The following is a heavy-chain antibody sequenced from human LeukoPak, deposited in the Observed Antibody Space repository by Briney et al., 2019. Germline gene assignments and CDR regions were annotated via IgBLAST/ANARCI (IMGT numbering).Heavy chain of an antibody. J-gene: IGHJ4*02. CDR1: GGSISNSSFY. D-gene: IGHD2/OR15-2a*01. CDR3: AAEYTTFLYYFDY. Sequence: SETLSLTCTVSGGSISNSSFYWGWIRQPPGKGLERIASISYPGSTFYNPSLRSRVTISVDTSKNQFSLRLSSVTAADTAVYYCAAEYTTFLYYFDYWGQGTLVTVSS. CDR2: ISYPGST. V-gene: IGHV4-39*01.